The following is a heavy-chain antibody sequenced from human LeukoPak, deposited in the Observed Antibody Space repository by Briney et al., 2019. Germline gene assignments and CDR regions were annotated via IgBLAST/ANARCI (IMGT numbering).Heavy chain of an antibody. V-gene: IGHV3-30*01. CDR3: ARDII. CDR1: GFTFSSYA. Sequence: GGSLRLPCAASGFTFSSYAMHWVRQAPGKGLEWVAVISYDGSNKYYAGSVKGRFTISRDNSKNTLYLQMNSLRAEDTAVYYCARDIIWGQGTLVTVSS. CDR2: ISYDGSNK. J-gene: IGHJ4*02.